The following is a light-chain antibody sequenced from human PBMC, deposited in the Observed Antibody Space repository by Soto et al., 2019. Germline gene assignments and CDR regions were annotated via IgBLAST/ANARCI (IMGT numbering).Light chain of an antibody. CDR3: CSYAGSSSYV. Sequence: QSVLTQPASVSGSPGQSITISCTGTSSDVGSYNLVSWYQQHPGKAPKLMIYEGSKRPSGVSNRVSGSKSGNTASLTSSGLQAEDEADYYCCSYAGSSSYVFGTGTKVTVL. V-gene: IGLV2-23*01. CDR2: EGS. J-gene: IGLJ1*01. CDR1: SSDVGSYNL.